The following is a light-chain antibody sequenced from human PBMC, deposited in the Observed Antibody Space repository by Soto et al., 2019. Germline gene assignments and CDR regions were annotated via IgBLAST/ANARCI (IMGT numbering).Light chain of an antibody. CDR1: QSVSSSY. Sequence: EIVLTQSPGTLSLSPGERATLSCRASQSVSSSYLAWYQQKPGQAPRLLIYGASSRATGIPDRFSGSGSGTDFTLTISRLEPEDFAXXXXXXXGXSITFGGGTKVDIK. CDR2: GAS. J-gene: IGKJ4*01. V-gene: IGKV3-20*01. CDR3: XXXGXSIT.